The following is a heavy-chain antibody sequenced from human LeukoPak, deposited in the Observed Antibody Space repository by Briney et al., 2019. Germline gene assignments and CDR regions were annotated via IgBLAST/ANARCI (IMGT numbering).Heavy chain of an antibody. Sequence: GGSLRLSCAASGFTFRTYTMNWVRQAPGKGLEWVSAISGSGGSTYYADSVKGRFTISRDNSKNTLYLQMNSLRAEDTAVYYCAKDRTYYYDRRGFDYWGQGTLVTVSS. CDR2: ISGSGGST. CDR3: AKDRTYYYDRRGFDY. D-gene: IGHD3-22*01. J-gene: IGHJ4*02. V-gene: IGHV3-23*01. CDR1: GFTFRTYT.